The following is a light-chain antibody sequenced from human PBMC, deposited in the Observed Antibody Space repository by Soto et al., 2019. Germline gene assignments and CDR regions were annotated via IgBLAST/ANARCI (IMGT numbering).Light chain of an antibody. V-gene: IGLV1-40*01. CDR3: QSYDSSLSGSV. Sequence: QSALTQPPSVSGAPGQRVTISCTGSSSNIGADYDVHWYQQIPGAAPKFLIYGNNNRPSGVPDRFSGSKSGTSASLAITGLQAEDEADYYRQSYDSSLSGSVFGTGTKVTVL. CDR1: SSNIGADYD. CDR2: GNN. J-gene: IGLJ1*01.